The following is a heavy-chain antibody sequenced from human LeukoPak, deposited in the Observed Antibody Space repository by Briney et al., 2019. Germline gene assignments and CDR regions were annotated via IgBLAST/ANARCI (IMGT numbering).Heavy chain of an antibody. J-gene: IGHJ1*01. CDR1: GFTFSSYS. D-gene: IGHD4-17*01. CDR3: AKGGYGDYKYFQH. Sequence: GGSLRLSCAAFGFTFSSYSMNWVRQAPGKGLEWVSSISSSSSYIYYADSVKGRFTISRDNAKNSLYLQMNSLRAEDTAVYYCAKGGYGDYKYFQHWGQGTLVTVSS. CDR2: ISSSSSYI. V-gene: IGHV3-21*01.